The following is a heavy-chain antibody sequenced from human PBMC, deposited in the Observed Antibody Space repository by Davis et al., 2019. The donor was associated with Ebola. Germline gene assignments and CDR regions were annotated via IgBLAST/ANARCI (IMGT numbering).Heavy chain of an antibody. V-gene: IGHV4-39*01. J-gene: IGHJ4*02. CDR3: ARAPLESFDY. CDR1: GASISSRSYY. CDR2: FSYGDNT. Sequence: MPGGSLRLSCTVSGASISSRSYYWGWIRQPPGKGLEWVGSFSYGDNTHYYNPSLRSRVTISVDTSKNQFSLKVNSLTAADTAVYYCARAPLESFDYWGQGSLVTVSS. D-gene: IGHD2/OR15-2a*01.